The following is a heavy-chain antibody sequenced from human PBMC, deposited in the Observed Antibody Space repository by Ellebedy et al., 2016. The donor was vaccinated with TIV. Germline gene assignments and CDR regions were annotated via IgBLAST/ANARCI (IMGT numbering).Heavy chain of an antibody. CDR3: ARDVLVPGARVYFES. J-gene: IGHJ4*02. CDR1: GFTFSSYA. CDR2: ISGSGGST. D-gene: IGHD2-2*01. V-gene: IGHV3-23*01. Sequence: GESLKISCAGSGFTFSSYAMSWVRQAPGKGLEWVSGISGSGGSTYHADSVKGRFTISRDNAKSSLYLQMHRLSDDDTAVYYCARDVLVPGARVYFESWGQGALVTVSS.